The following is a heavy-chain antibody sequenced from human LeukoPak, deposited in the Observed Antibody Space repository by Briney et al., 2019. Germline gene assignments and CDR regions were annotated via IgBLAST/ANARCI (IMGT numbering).Heavy chain of an antibody. CDR2: ISSSSSYI. D-gene: IGHD4-17*01. Sequence: PGGSLRLSCAASRFTFSSYSMNWVRQAPGKGLEWVSSISSSSSYIYYADSVKGRFTISRDNAKNSLYLQMNSLRAEDTAVYYCARDHDYGDYLFDYWGQGTLVTVSS. CDR3: ARDHDYGDYLFDY. J-gene: IGHJ4*02. CDR1: RFTFSSYS. V-gene: IGHV3-21*01.